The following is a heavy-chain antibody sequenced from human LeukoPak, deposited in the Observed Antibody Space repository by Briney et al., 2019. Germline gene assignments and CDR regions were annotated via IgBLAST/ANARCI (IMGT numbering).Heavy chain of an antibody. CDR2: IHASGTT. V-gene: IGHV4-4*07. D-gene: IGHD4-17*01. J-gene: IGHJ4*02. Sequence: WETLSLTCTVSGGSISSFYWSWIRQPAGKGLEWIGRIHASGTTNYNPSLKSRVTMSVDTSKNQFSLKLSPVTAADTAVYYCARDLNGDYFDYWGQGTLVTVSS. CDR3: ARDLNGDYFDY. CDR1: GGSISSFY.